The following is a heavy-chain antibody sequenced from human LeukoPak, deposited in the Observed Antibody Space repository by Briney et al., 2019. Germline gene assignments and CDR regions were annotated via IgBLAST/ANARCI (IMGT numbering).Heavy chain of an antibody. CDR3: AKDSHWILFDD. CDR1: GFTFTSSA. Sequence: GGSLRLSCVASGFTFTSSAMSWVRQAPGKGLEWVSAISGRSGTTYYADSVKGRFTISRDNSKNTLYLQMNSLRDEDTAVYYCAKDSHWILFDDWGQGTLVTVSS. D-gene: IGHD2-2*03. CDR2: ISGRSGTT. J-gene: IGHJ4*02. V-gene: IGHV3-23*01.